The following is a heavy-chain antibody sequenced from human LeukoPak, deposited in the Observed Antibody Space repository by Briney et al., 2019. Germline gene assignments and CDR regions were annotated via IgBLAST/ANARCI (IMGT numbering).Heavy chain of an antibody. CDR1: GSTFSNYG. V-gene: IGHV3-30*18. Sequence: GGSLRLSCAASGSTFSNYGMHWVRQAPGKGLEWVASISYDRSDEYNADSVKGRFTISRDNSKNTVYLQMNSLRAEDTAVYYCAKGRVASGSYFDYWGQGTLVTVSS. J-gene: IGHJ4*02. CDR3: AKGRVASGSYFDY. D-gene: IGHD1-26*01. CDR2: ISYDRSDE.